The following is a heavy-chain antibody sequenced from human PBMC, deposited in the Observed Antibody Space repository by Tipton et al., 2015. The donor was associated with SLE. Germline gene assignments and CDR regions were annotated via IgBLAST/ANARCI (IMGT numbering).Heavy chain of an antibody. CDR2: IKGDGSEK. D-gene: IGHD4-17*01. J-gene: IGHJ4*02. Sequence: GSLRFSCVASGLTFSSYWMSWVRPVPGKGLEWVANIKGDGSEKYYVDSVKGRFTLSRDNAKNSLFLQMNSLRAEDTAVYYCARDSGGDYRLDYWGQGTLVTVSS. CDR1: GLTFSSYW. CDR3: ARDSGGDYRLDY. V-gene: IGHV3-7*01.